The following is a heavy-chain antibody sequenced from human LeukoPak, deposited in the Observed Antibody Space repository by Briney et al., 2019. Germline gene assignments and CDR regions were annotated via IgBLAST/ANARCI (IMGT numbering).Heavy chain of an antibody. J-gene: IGHJ2*01. CDR1: GFSFSSYG. D-gene: IGHD2-21*01. Sequence: GGSLRLSCAASGFSFSSYGMNWVRQAPGKGLEWVTFMSYEGSEIYYADSVKGRFTISRDNSKNTLYLQMNSVRVDDTALYYCAKAAWFANVEGYFDLWGRGTPVTVSS. CDR2: MSYEGSEI. CDR3: AKAAWFANVEGYFDL. V-gene: IGHV3-30*18.